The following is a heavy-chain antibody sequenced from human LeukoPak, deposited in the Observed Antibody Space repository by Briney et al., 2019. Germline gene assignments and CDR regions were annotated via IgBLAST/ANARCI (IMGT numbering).Heavy chain of an antibody. CDR3: ATSPYYDFWSGHNGAFDI. V-gene: IGHV1-69*13. CDR2: IIPIFSTA. Sequence: SVKVSCKASGGTFGSYAISWVRQAPGQGLEWMGGIIPIFSTANYAQKFQGRVTITADESTSPVYMELSSLRSEDTAVYYCATSPYYDFWSGHNGAFDIWGQGTMVIVSS. J-gene: IGHJ3*02. CDR1: GGTFGSYA. D-gene: IGHD3-3*01.